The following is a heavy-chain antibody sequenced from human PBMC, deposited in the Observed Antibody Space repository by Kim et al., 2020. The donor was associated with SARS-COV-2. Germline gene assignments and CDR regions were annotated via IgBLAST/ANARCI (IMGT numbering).Heavy chain of an antibody. Sequence: KGRFTISRDNSKNTLYLQMNSLRAEDTAVYYCARDGNEYSSSSVSWYFDLWGRGTLVTVSS. CDR3: ARDGNEYSSSSVSWYFDL. V-gene: IGHV3-30*07. J-gene: IGHJ2*01. D-gene: IGHD6-6*01.